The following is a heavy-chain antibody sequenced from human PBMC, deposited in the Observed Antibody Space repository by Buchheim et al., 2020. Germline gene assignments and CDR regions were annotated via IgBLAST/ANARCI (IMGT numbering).Heavy chain of an antibody. J-gene: IGHJ4*02. D-gene: IGHD1-1*01. V-gene: IGHV3-74*01. Sequence: VQLVESGGGLVQPGGSLRLSCAASGFTFSDLWMHWVRQTPGKGRMWVSRINSDGSSTIYGESVKGRFTVPRDNAENTLYLQMNSLRAEDTGVYYCARDPLLNGGTLDYWGQGT. CDR2: INSDGSST. CDR1: GFTFSDLW. CDR3: ARDPLLNGGTLDY.